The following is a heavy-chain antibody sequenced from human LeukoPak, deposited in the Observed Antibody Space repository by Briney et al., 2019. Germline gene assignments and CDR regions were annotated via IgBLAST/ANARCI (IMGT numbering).Heavy chain of an antibody. D-gene: IGHD3-9*01. V-gene: IGHV4-31*03. CDR2: IYYSGST. Sequence: SETLSLTCTVSGGSISSGGYYWSWIRQHPGKGLEWIGYIYYSGSTYYNPSLKSRVTISVDTSKNQFSLKLSSVTAADTAVYYCARPYYGILTGYYDAFDIWGQGTMVTVSS. CDR1: GGSISSGGYY. J-gene: IGHJ3*02. CDR3: ARPYYGILTGYYDAFDI.